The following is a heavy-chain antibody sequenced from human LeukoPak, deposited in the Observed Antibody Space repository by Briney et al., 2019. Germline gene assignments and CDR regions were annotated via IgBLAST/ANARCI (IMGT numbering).Heavy chain of an antibody. D-gene: IGHD3-10*01. V-gene: IGHV4-34*01. CDR2: INHSGST. Sequence: SETLSLTCAVYGASFSGYYWSWIRQPPGKGLEWIGEINHSGSTNYNPSLKSRVTISVDTSKNQFSLKLSSVTAADTAVYYCARGGLNNWFDPWGQGTLVTVSS. CDR3: ARGGLNNWFDP. J-gene: IGHJ5*02. CDR1: GASFSGYY.